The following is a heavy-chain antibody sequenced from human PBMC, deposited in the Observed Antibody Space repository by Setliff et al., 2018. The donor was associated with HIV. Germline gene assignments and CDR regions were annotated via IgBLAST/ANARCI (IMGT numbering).Heavy chain of an antibody. D-gene: IGHD3-16*01. CDR1: GDAFTDYY. CDR3: ARGMGVLTDFAY. Sequence: ASVKVSCKASGDAFTDYYIHWVRQAPGQELEWMGWINSKSGDKNYAQKFQGRVTMTSDTSISTAYMELSRLRSDDTAVYYCARGMGVLTDFAYWGQGTRVTVSS. J-gene: IGHJ4*02. CDR2: INSKSGDK. V-gene: IGHV1-2*02.